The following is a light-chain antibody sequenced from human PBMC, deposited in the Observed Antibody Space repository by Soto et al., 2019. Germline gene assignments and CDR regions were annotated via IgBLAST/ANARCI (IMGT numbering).Light chain of an antibody. CDR3: QQYGSSPRT. CDR1: QSVGSSY. J-gene: IGKJ1*01. V-gene: IGKV3-20*01. Sequence: EIVLTQSPGILSLSPGERATLSCRASQSVGSSYLAWYQQKPGQAPRLLIYGASSRATGIPDRFSGSGSGTDFTLTISRLEPEDFAVYYCQQYGSSPRTFGQGTKVDIK. CDR2: GAS.